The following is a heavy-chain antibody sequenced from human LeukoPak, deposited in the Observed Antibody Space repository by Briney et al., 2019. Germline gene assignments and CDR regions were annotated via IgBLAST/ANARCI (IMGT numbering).Heavy chain of an antibody. CDR2: INSSSSYI. CDR1: GFTFSSYS. CDR3: ARGCGTSCYAFAY. V-gene: IGHV3-21*01. Sequence: GGSLRLSCAASGFTFSSYSMNWVRQAPGKGLEWVSSINSSSSYIYYADSVKGRFTISRDNAKNSLYLQMNSQRAEDTAVYYCARGCGTSCYAFAYWGQRTLVTLSS. J-gene: IGHJ4*02. D-gene: IGHD2-2*01.